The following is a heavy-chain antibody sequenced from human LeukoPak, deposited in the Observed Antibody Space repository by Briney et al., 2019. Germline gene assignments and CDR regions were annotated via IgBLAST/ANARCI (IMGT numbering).Heavy chain of an antibody. CDR1: SGFA. J-gene: IGHJ4*02. D-gene: IGHD6-19*01. V-gene: IGHV3-23*01. Sequence: PGESLRLSCADFSGFAMSWVRQAPGKGLEWVSAINGRGDDTYYPDSVKGRFTISRDNSNNTLYLQMNSLRAEDTAVYYCAKGHRSSSSFFDSWGQGILVTVSS. CDR3: AKGHRSSSSFFDS. CDR2: INGRGDDT.